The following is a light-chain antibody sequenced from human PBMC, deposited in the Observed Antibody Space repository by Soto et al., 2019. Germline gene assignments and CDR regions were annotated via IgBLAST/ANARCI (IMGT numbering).Light chain of an antibody. V-gene: IGLV2-14*01. CDR3: SSYTSSSTVV. CDR2: DVS. J-gene: IGLJ2*01. CDR1: SSDVGGYNY. Sequence: QSVLTQPASVSGSPGQSITIPCTGTSSDVGGYNYVSWYQQHPGKAPKLMIYDVSNRPSGVSNRFSGSKSGNTASLTISGLQAEDEADYYCSSYTSSSTVVFGGGTQLTVL.